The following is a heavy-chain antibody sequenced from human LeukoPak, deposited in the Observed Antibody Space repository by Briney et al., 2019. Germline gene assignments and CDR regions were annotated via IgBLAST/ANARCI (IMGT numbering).Heavy chain of an antibody. CDR2: IKSKTDGGTT. V-gene: IGHV3-15*01. Sequence: GGSLRLSCAASGFTFSNAWMSWVRQAPGKGLEWVGRIKSKTDGGTTDYAAPVEGRFTISRDDSKNTLYLQMNSLKTEDTAVYYCTTVQSIRSGWSRFDYWGQGTLVTVSS. D-gene: IGHD6-19*01. CDR1: GFTFSNAW. CDR3: TTVQSIRSGWSRFDY. J-gene: IGHJ4*02.